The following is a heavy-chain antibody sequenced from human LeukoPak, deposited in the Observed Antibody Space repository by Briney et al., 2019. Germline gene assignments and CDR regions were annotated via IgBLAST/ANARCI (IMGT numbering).Heavy chain of an antibody. J-gene: IGHJ4*02. Sequence: SETLSLTCTVSGGSISSSSYYWGWIRQPPGKGLEWIGYIYYSGSTYYNPSLKSRVTISVDTSKNQFSLKLSSVTAADTAVYYCARKVGGSGELWYWGQGTLVTVSS. D-gene: IGHD3-10*01. V-gene: IGHV4-31*03. CDR1: GGSISSSSYY. CDR2: IYYSGST. CDR3: ARKVGGSGELWY.